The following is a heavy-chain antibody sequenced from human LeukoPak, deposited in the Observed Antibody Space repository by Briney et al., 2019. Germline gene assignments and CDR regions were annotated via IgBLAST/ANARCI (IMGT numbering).Heavy chain of an antibody. CDR3: ARAWIQLWSKSYYGMDV. V-gene: IGHV1-46*01. CDR1: GYTFTSYY. Sequence: ASVKVSCKASGYTFTSYYMHWVRQAPGQGLEWMGIINPSGGSTSYAQKFQGRVTMTRDTSTSTVYMELSSLRSEDTAVYYCARAWIQLWSKSYYGMDVWGQGTTVTVSS. D-gene: IGHD5-18*01. CDR2: INPSGGST. J-gene: IGHJ6*02.